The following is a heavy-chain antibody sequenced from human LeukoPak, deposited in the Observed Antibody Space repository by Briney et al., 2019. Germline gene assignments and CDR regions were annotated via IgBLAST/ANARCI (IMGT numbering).Heavy chain of an antibody. V-gene: IGHV4-59*13. Sequence: SETLSLTCTVSGGSISSDYWSWIRQSPGKGLEWIGYIYYTGNTNYNPSLKSRVTISIDTSKKHLSLKLSSVTAADTAVYYCAREVPRTAAAGTEAFDIWGKGTLVTVSS. D-gene: IGHD6-13*01. CDR1: GGSISSDY. CDR2: IYYTGNT. J-gene: IGHJ3*02. CDR3: AREVPRTAAAGTEAFDI.